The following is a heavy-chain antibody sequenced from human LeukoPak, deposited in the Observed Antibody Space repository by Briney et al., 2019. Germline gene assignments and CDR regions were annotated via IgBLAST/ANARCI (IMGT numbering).Heavy chain of an antibody. CDR3: ASPAIGWFGELLSYFQH. Sequence: PSETLSLTCTVSGGSVSSYYWSWIRQPPGKGLEWIGYIYYSGSTNYKPSLKSRVTISVDTPKNQFSLKLSSVTAADTAVYYCASPAIGWFGELLSYFQHLGQGTLVTVSS. CDR1: GGSVSSYY. CDR2: IYYSGST. D-gene: IGHD3-10*01. J-gene: IGHJ1*01. V-gene: IGHV4-59*02.